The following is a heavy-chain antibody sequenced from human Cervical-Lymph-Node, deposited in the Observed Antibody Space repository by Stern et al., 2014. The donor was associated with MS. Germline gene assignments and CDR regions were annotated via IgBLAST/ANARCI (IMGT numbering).Heavy chain of an antibody. J-gene: IGHJ4*02. V-gene: IGHV7-4-1*02. CDR1: GYSFNSYA. CDR3: ARDLRDISGYFLDS. D-gene: IGHD3-22*01. CDR2: INTNTGNP. Sequence: QVQLVESGSELRKPGASVKVSCTASGYSFNSYAVTWVRQAPGQGLEWLGWINTNTGNPTYAQGFTGRFVFSLDTSVSTTYLHISSLKAEDTAVYYCARDLRDISGYFLDSWGQGSLVTVSS.